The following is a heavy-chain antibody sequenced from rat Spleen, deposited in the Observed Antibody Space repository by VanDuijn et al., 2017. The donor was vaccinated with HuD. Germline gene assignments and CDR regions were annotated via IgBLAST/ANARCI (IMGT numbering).Heavy chain of an antibody. CDR1: GFSLTSYH. D-gene: IGHD1-4*01. CDR2: IWSNGGT. CDR3: ARDENGYLYLWFAY. J-gene: IGHJ3*01. V-gene: IGHV2-15*01. Sequence: QVQLKESGPGLVQASQTLSLTCSVSGFSLTSYHVSWIRQPPGKGLEWMGVIWSNGGTDYNSAIKSRLSITKDISKSQVFLKMNSLQTEDTATYYCARDENGYLYLWFAYWGQGTLVTVSS.